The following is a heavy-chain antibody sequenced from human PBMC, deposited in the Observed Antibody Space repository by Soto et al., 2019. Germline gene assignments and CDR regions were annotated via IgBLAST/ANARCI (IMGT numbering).Heavy chain of an antibody. D-gene: IGHD2-21*02. V-gene: IGHV2-5*02. CDR1: GFSLSTTGVG. Sequence: SGPTLVTPTQTLTLTCSFSGFSLSTTGVGVGWIRQPPGKALEWLALIYWDDDKRYNPSLNSRLTITKDTSKNQVVLAMTNMDPVDTATYYCVQSRCGGDCLQSYSSHSYYGLDVWGQGTTVTVSS. CDR3: VQSRCGGDCLQSYSSHSYYGLDV. CDR2: IYWDDDK. J-gene: IGHJ6*02.